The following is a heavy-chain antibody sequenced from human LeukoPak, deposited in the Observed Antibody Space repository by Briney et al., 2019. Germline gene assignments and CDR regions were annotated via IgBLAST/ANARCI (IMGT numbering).Heavy chain of an antibody. D-gene: IGHD3-22*01. Sequence: QPGGSLRLSCAASGFTFSSYGMHWVRQAPGKGLEWVAFIRYDGSNKYYADSVKGRFTISRDNSKNTLYLQMNSLRAEDTAVYYCAKDSEYYYDSSGYPAAFEIWGQGTMVTVSS. CDR1: GFTFSSYG. J-gene: IGHJ3*02. CDR2: IRYDGSNK. CDR3: AKDSEYYYDSSGYPAAFEI. V-gene: IGHV3-30*02.